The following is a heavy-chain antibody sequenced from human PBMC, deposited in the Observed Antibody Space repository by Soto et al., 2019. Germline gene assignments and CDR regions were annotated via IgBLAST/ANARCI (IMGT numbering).Heavy chain of an antibody. CDR2: IYWDNDK. V-gene: IGHV2-5*02. D-gene: IGHD2-21*02. Sequence: QITLKESGPTLVKPTQTLTLTCTFSGFSLNTGGLGVGWIRQPPGMALEWLALIYWDNDKRYSPSLMSRLTITKDTSKNQVVLTMTNMDPVDAATYYCVHSRCGGDCLQSYSSHYYYGMDVWGQGTTVTVSS. J-gene: IGHJ6*02. CDR1: GFSLNTGGLG. CDR3: VHSRCGGDCLQSYSSHYYYGMDV.